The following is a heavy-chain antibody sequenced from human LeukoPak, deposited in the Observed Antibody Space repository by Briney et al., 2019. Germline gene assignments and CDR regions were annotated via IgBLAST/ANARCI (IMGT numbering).Heavy chain of an antibody. D-gene: IGHD2-2*01. J-gene: IGHJ6*03. CDR3: ARVITDCSSTSCYWTYYYYMDV. Sequence: SETLSLTCTVSGGSISSYYWSWIRQPPGKGLGWIGYIYYSGSTNYNPSLKSRVTISVDTSKNQFSLKLSSVTAADTAVYYCARVITDCSSTSCYWTYYYYMDVWGKGTTVTVSS. CDR2: IYYSGST. V-gene: IGHV4-59*01. CDR1: GGSISSYY.